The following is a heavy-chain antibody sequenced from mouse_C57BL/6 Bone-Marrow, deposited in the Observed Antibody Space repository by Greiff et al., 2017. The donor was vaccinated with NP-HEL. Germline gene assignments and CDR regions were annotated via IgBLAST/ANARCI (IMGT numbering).Heavy chain of an antibody. CDR1: GYTFTDYY. D-gene: IGHD2-1*01. CDR3: ARLYGNFHWYFDV. Sequence: VQLQQSGPVLVKPGASVKMSCKASGYTFTDYYMNWVKQSHGKSLEWIGVINPYNGGTSYNQKFKGKATLTVDKSSSTAYMELNSLTSEDSAVYYCARLYGNFHWYFDVGGTGTTVTVSS. CDR2: INPYNGGT. J-gene: IGHJ1*03. V-gene: IGHV1-19*01.